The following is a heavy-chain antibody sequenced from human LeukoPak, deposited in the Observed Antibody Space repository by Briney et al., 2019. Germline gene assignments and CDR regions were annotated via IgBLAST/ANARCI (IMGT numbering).Heavy chain of an antibody. CDR1: GYTFTGYY. CDR3: ARGEYSSSWDHYYFYY. V-gene: IGHV1-2*06. CDR2: INPNSGGT. J-gene: IGHJ4*02. Sequence: ASVKVSCKASGYTFTGYYMDWVRQAPGQGLEWMGRINPNSGGTNYAQTFQGRVTMTRDTSITTAYLEVSSLRSDDTAVYYCARGEYSSSWDHYYFYYWGQGTLVTVSS. D-gene: IGHD6-13*01.